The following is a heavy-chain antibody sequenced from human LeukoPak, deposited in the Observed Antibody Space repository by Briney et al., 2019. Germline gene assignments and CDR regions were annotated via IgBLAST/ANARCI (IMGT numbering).Heavy chain of an antibody. D-gene: IGHD4-17*01. CDR3: AREGDYGDYSKSFYYMDV. J-gene: IGHJ6*03. Sequence: SETLSLTCTVSGGYIGSYYWSWIRQAAGKGLEWIGRIHTSENTDYNPSLKSRVTMSVDMSTRQFSLRLTSVTAADTAVYYCAREGDYGDYSKSFYYMDVWGKGTTVTVSS. CDR1: GGYIGSYY. CDR2: IHTSENT. V-gene: IGHV4-4*07.